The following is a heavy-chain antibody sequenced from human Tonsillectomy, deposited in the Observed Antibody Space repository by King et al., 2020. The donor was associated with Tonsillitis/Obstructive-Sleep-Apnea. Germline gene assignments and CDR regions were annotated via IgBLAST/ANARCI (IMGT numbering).Heavy chain of an antibody. CDR3: ARYGGTYYWYFDL. CDR1: GGSFSGYY. J-gene: IGHJ2*01. D-gene: IGHD4-23*01. CDR2: INHSGST. Sequence: VQLQQWGAGLLKPSETLSLTCAVYGGSFSGYYWSWIRQPPGKGLEWIGEINHSGSTNYNPSLKSRVTIPVDTSKNQFSLKLSSVTAADTAVYYCARYGGTYYWYFDLWGRGTLVTVSS. V-gene: IGHV4-34*01.